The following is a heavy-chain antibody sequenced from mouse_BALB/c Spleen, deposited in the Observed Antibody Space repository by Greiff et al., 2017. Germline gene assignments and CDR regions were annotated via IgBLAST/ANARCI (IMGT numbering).Heavy chain of an antibody. CDR3: ARSILYGKGAMDY. Sequence: EVKLQESGGGLVQPGGSLKLSCAASGFTFSSFGMHWVRQAPEKGLEWVAYISSGSSTIYYADTVKGRFTISRDNPKNTLFLQMTSLRSEDTAMYYCARSILYGKGAMDYWGQGTSVTVSS. CDR1: GFTFSSFG. J-gene: IGHJ4*01. CDR2: ISSGSSTI. D-gene: IGHD2-10*02. V-gene: IGHV5-17*02.